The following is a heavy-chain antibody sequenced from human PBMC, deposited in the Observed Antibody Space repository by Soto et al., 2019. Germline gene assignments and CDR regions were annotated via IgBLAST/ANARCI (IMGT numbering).Heavy chain of an antibody. V-gene: IGHV3-48*02. CDR1: GFDFSTYS. CDR2: VSMDSDTI. D-gene: IGHD2-8*01. Sequence: GGSLRLSCKASGFDFSTYSMNWVRQAPGKGLEWIAYVSMDSDTIHYADSVEGRFTISRDDPENSLYLQMNSLRDEDTATYYCAKSWQWLVSDWGQGTLVTVSS. J-gene: IGHJ4*02. CDR3: AKSWQWLVSD.